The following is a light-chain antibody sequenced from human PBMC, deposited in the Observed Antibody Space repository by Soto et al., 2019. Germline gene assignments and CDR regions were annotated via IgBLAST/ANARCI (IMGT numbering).Light chain of an antibody. V-gene: IGKV1-12*01. Sequence: DIQMTQSPSSVSASVGDRVTITCRASQGISNWLAWYQQKAGQAPKLLIYAASGLHSGVPSRFSGSGSGTDFTLTISSLQPEDFATSFCKQSDSFHHTFGRGTKLEI. J-gene: IGKJ2*01. CDR1: QGISNW. CDR3: KQSDSFHHT. CDR2: AAS.